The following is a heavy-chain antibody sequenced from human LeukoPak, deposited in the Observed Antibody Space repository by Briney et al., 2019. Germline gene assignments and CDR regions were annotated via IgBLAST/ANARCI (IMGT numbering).Heavy chain of an antibody. CDR3: ARGASGYTYGTFDF. Sequence: SETLSLTCAVSGGSMSSFYWTWIRQSPGKGLEWIGYVYYSGSTNYNPSLKSRVTISLHTSKNQFSLNLSSVTAADTAVYYCARGASGYTYGTFDFWGQGTLVTVSS. CDR1: GGSMSSFY. CDR2: VYYSGST. V-gene: IGHV4-59*01. J-gene: IGHJ4*02. D-gene: IGHD5-18*01.